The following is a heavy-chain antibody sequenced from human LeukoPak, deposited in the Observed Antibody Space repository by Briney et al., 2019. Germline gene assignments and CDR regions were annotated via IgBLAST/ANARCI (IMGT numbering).Heavy chain of an antibody. D-gene: IGHD2-15*01. CDR2: INPSGGST. J-gene: IGHJ6*04. Sequence: ASVKVSCKASGYTFTSYYTHWVRQAPGQGLEWMGIINPSGGSTSYAQKFQGRVTMTRDTSTSTVYMELSSLRSEDTAVYYCARDRSAAPTYYYYGMDVWGKGTTVTVSS. CDR1: GYTFTSYY. CDR3: ARDRSAAPTYYYYGMDV. V-gene: IGHV1-46*01.